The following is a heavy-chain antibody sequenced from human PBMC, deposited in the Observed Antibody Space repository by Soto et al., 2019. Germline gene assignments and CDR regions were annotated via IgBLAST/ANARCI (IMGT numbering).Heavy chain of an antibody. D-gene: IGHD1-26*01. CDR3: ARGGSHAWEVLQI. J-gene: IGHJ4*02. CDR2: IDHSAST. V-gene: IGHV4-34*01. Sequence: QVQLQQWGAGLLKPSETLSLTCAVYGGSLSGYYWSWIRQPPGKGLEWIGEIDHSASTNSKPSLKSRVTISKDTAKNQFSLNLNSVTAADTAVYYCARGGSHAWEVLQIWGQGTLVTVSS. CDR1: GGSLSGYY.